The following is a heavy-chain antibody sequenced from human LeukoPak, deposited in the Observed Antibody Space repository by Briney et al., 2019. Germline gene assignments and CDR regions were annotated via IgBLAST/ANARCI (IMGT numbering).Heavy chain of an antibody. CDR2: ISSSSSYT. V-gene: IGHV3-11*06. D-gene: IGHD6-19*01. CDR3: AVLYSSGWYSFDY. J-gene: IGHJ4*02. Sequence: GGSLRLSCAASGFTFSDYYMSWIRQAPGKGLEWVSYISSSSSYTNYADSVKGRFTISRDNAKNSLYLQMNSLRAEDTAVYYCAVLYSSGWYSFDYWGQGTLVTVSS. CDR1: GFTFSDYY.